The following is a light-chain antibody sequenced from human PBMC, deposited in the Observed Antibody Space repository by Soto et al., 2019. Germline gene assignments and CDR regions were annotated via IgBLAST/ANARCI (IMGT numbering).Light chain of an antibody. J-gene: IGLJ1*01. CDR2: QVT. V-gene: IGLV2-14*01. CDR1: SSDFDIYKY. CDR3: SSYTSSRAYV. Sequence: QSVLTQPASVSGPPGQSITISCTGTSSDFDIYKYVSWYQQHPGKAPKLMIYQVTNRPSGVSNRFSGSTSGNTASLTISGLQAEDEADYYCSSYTSSRAYVFGIGTKLTVL.